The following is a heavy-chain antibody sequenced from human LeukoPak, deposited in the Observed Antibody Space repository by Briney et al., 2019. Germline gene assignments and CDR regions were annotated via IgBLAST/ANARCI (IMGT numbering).Heavy chain of an antibody. D-gene: IGHD5-12*01. J-gene: IGHJ4*02. V-gene: IGHV3-7*01. CDR3: ARDRHIGFGAIFDY. CDR2: IKQDGSEK. CDR1: GFTFSSYW. Sequence: AGGSLRLSCAASGFTFSSYWMSWVRQAPGKGLEWVANIKQDGSEKYYVDSVKGRFTISRDNAKNSLYLQMNSLRAEDTAVYYCARDRHIGFGAIFDYWGQGTLVTVSS.